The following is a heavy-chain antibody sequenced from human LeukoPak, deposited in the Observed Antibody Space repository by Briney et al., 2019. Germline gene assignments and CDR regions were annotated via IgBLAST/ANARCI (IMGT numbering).Heavy chain of an antibody. D-gene: IGHD3-10*01. CDR2: IYHSGST. J-gene: IGHJ3*02. Sequence: SETLSLTCAVSGGSISSGGYSWSWIRQPPGKGLEWIGYIYHSGSTYYNPSLKGRVTISVDRSKNQFSLKLSSVTAADTAVYYCARDGYYGSGSYSSDAFDIWGQGTMVTVSS. V-gene: IGHV4-30-2*01. CDR3: ARDGYYGSGSYSSDAFDI. CDR1: GGSISSGGYS.